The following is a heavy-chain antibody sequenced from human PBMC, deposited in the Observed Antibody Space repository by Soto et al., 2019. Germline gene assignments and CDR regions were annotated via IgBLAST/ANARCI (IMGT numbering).Heavy chain of an antibody. CDR3: TRDIGGKGAY. J-gene: IGHJ4*02. V-gene: IGHV3-74*01. CDR1: GFTFSSCW. D-gene: IGHD3-10*01. Sequence: EVQLVESGGGLVQPGGSLRLSCAASGFTFSSCWMHWVRQVPGKGLLWVSRIDEYGSTINYADSVKGRFTISRDNARNTLYLEMNSLRAEDTALYYSTRDIGGKGAYWGPGTLVTVSS. CDR2: IDEYGSTI.